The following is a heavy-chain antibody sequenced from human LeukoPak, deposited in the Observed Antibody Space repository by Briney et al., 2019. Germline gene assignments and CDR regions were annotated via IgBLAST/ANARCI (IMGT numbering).Heavy chain of an antibody. CDR1: GFTFSIYS. CDR2: SASGGDT. Sequence: GGSLRLSCAVSGFTFSIYSMNWVRQTPGKGLEWVSASASGGDTYYADSVKGRFTISRDISRNTLYLQMNNLRAEDTAVYFCAKGSSASGYEHWGLGTLVTVSS. CDR3: AKGSSASGYEH. J-gene: IGHJ4*02. D-gene: IGHD5-12*01. V-gene: IGHV3-23*01.